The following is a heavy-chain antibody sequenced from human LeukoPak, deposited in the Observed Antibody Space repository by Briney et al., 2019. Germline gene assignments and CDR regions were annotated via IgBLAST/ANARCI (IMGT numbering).Heavy chain of an antibody. Sequence: GGSLRLSCAASGFTFSTYGMHWVRQAPGKGLEGVALIWNDGSNKYYADSVKGRFAIFRDNSKNTLYLQMNSLRAEDTAVYYCARALFAGAFYGMDVWGQGTTVTVSS. J-gene: IGHJ6*02. CDR2: IWNDGSNK. D-gene: IGHD3-10*01. V-gene: IGHV3-33*01. CDR3: ARALFAGAFYGMDV. CDR1: GFTFSTYG.